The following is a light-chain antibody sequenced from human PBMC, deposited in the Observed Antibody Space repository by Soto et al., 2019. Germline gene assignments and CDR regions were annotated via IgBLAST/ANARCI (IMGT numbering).Light chain of an antibody. Sequence: VLTQPPSASGTPGQRVTISCSGSCSNIGSNTVNWYQQLPGTAPKLLIYSNNQRPSGVPDRFSGSKSGTSASLAISGLQSEDEADYYCAAWDDSLNGWVFGGGTKLTVL. J-gene: IGLJ3*02. CDR2: SNN. CDR1: CSNIGSNT. CDR3: AAWDDSLNGWV. V-gene: IGLV1-44*01.